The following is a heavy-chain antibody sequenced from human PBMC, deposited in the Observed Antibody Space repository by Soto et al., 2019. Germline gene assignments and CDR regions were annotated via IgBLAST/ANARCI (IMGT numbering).Heavy chain of an antibody. Sequence: GASVKVSCKASGYTFTSYYMHWVRQAPGQGLEWMGIINPSGGSTSYAQKFQGRVTMTRDTSTSTVYMELSSLRSEDTAVYYCAREAYGSGYDQGRGAVAGTNYYYYGMDVWGQGTTVTVSS. CDR3: AREAYGSGYDQGRGAVAGTNYYYYGMDV. D-gene: IGHD6-19*01. V-gene: IGHV1-46*03. CDR1: GYTFTSYY. CDR2: INPSGGST. J-gene: IGHJ6*02.